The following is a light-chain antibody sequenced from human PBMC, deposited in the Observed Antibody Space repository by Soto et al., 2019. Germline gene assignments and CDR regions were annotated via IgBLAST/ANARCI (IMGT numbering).Light chain of an antibody. V-gene: IGKV3-20*01. CDR3: QQYGSSTLT. CDR2: DAS. Sequence: EIVLTQSPGTLSLSPGERATLSCRASQSVSSSYLAWYQQTPGQAPRLLIYDASNRATGIPDRFSGSGSGTDFTLTISRLEPEDFAVYYCQQYGSSTLTFGGGTKVEIK. J-gene: IGKJ4*01. CDR1: QSVSSSY.